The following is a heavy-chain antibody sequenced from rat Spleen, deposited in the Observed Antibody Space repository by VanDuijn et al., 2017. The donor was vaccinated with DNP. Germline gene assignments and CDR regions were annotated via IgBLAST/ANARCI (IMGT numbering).Heavy chain of an antibody. Sequence: EVQLVESGGGLVQPGRSLKLSCAASGFTFSNYGMAWVRQAPTKGLEWVASISTAGGNTYYRDSVKGRFTISRDNPKNTLYLQMNSLQSEDTAIYHCVRPVRFYSGPFDSWGQGLMVTVSS. D-gene: IGHD1-1*01. CDR1: GFTFSNYG. J-gene: IGHJ2*01. V-gene: IGHV5S13*01. CDR3: VRPVRFYSGPFDS. CDR2: ISTAGGNT.